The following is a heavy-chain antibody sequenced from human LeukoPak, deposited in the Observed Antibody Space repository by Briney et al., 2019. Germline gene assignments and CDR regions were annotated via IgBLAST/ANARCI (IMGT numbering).Heavy chain of an antibody. CDR2: IYYIGST. CDR3: ARGDSGYDYGYYYYYMDV. V-gene: IGHV4-39*01. D-gene: IGHD5-12*01. Sequence: SETLSLTCTVSGGSISSSSYYWRWIRQPPGKGLEWIGSIYYIGSTYYNPSLKSRVTISVDTSKNQFSLKLSSVTAADTAVYYCARGDSGYDYGYYYYYMDVWGKGTTVTVSS. J-gene: IGHJ6*03. CDR1: GGSISSSSYY.